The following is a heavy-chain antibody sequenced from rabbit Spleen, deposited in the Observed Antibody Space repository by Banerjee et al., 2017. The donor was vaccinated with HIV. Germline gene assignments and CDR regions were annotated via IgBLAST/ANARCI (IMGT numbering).Heavy chain of an antibody. CDR3: ARDGAGGSYFAL. V-gene: IGHV1S7*01. CDR2: IDPLFGIT. Sequence: QLVESGGGLVQPGESLTLSCKASGFTLSNYYMNWVRQAPGKGLEWIGYIDPLFGITYYANWVNGRFSISRENAQNTVFLQMTSLTAADTATYFCARDGAGGSYFALWGPGTLVTVS. D-gene: IGHD8-1*01. CDR1: GFTLSNYY. J-gene: IGHJ6*01.